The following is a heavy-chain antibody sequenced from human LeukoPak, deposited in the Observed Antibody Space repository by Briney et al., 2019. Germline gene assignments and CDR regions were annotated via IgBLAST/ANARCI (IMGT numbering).Heavy chain of an antibody. Sequence: GGSLRLSCAASGFTFSSNGLKWVRQAPGEGLEWVSYVSPSSTTIYYADSVKGRFTISRDNAKNSLYLQMNSLRAEDTAVYYCAREHTPYGSGCTAAYWGQGTLVTVSS. CDR2: VSPSSTTI. V-gene: IGHV3-48*01. D-gene: IGHD6-19*01. J-gene: IGHJ4*02. CDR1: GFTFSSNG. CDR3: AREHTPYGSGCTAAY.